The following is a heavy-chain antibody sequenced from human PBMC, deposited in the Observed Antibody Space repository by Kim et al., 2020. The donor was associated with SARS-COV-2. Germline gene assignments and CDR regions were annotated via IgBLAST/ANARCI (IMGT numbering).Heavy chain of an antibody. D-gene: IGHD2-21*02. V-gene: IGHV1-18*04. J-gene: IGHJ3*01. CDR1: GYTFPVYS. Sequence: ASVKVSCKASGYTFPVYSISWVRQAPGQGLEWMGLIVTYTGDTNYAQNLQDRVTMTTDASTTTAYMELTTLRSDDTAVYYCVRVRYCGADCHRSDAFDFWGQGTMVTVSS. CDR2: IVTYTGDT. CDR3: VRVRYCGADCHRSDAFDF.